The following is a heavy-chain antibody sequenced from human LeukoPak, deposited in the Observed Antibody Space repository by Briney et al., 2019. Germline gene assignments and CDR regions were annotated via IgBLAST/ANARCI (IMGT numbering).Heavy chain of an antibody. CDR2: NIPVFGTP. D-gene: IGHD5/OR15-5a*01. J-gene: IGHJ4*02. V-gene: IGHV1-69*13. Sequence: WASVKVSCKASGGSFSSSSIGWVRQAPGQGLEWMGGNIPVFGTPSYAQSFQGRVTITADDSTKTAYMELRSLRSGDTAIYYCAREDYDDSVYSPLDFWGQGTLVTVSS. CDR3: AREDYDDSVYSPLDF. CDR1: GGSFSSSS.